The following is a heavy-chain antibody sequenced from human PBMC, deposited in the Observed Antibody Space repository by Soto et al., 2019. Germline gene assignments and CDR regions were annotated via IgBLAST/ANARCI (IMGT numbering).Heavy chain of an antibody. D-gene: IGHD3-16*01. J-gene: IGHJ6*03. CDR3: ARGPYYDLIWNYYYMDV. V-gene: IGHV4-59*08. Sequence: QVQLQESGPGLVKPSETLSLSCSVSGGSISGHYWSWVRQTPGKGLEWIGYMYYSGSTNYNPSLKRRLTISVDTSKNHFSLRLTSVTAADPAVYYCARGPYYDLIWNYYYMDVWGKGTTVTVSS. CDR1: GGSISGHY. CDR2: MYYSGST.